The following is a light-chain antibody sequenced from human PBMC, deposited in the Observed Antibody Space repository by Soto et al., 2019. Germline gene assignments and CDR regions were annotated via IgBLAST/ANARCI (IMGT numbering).Light chain of an antibody. J-gene: IGKJ2*01. CDR2: DAS. Sequence: EIVLTQSPATLSLPPGERATLSCRASQSLSSYLAWYQQKPGQAPRLLIYDASNRATGIPARFSGSGSGTDFTLTISSLESEDFAVYYCQQRSNWPRTFGQGTKVDIK. CDR3: QQRSNWPRT. CDR1: QSLSSY. V-gene: IGKV3-11*01.